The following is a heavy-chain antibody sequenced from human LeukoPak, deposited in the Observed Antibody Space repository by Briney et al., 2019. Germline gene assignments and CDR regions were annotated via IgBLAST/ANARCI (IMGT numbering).Heavy chain of an antibody. CDR1: GYTFTSYG. D-gene: IGHD3-22*01. CDR2: ISAYNGNT. J-gene: IGHJ4*02. Sequence: ASVSVSCKASGYTFTSYGISWVRQAPGQGLEGMGWISAYNGNTNYAQKLQGRVTMTTDTSTSTAYMELRSLRSDDTAVYYCARGGAGYYYDSSGYYYCDYWGQGTLVTVSS. V-gene: IGHV1-18*01. CDR3: ARGGAGYYYDSSGYYYCDY.